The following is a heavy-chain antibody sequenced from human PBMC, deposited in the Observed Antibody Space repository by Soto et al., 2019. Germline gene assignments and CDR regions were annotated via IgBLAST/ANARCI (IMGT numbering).Heavy chain of an antibody. CDR2: IYSGGST. D-gene: IGHD2-15*01. CDR3: ARSPYCSGGSCYGNYFDY. Sequence: GGSLRLSCADSGFTVSSNYMSWVRQAPGKGLEWVSVIYSGGSTYYADSVKGRFTISRDNSKNTLYLQMNSLRAEDTAVYYCARSPYCSGGSCYGNYFDYWGQGT. CDR1: GFTVSSNY. J-gene: IGHJ4*02. V-gene: IGHV3-66*01.